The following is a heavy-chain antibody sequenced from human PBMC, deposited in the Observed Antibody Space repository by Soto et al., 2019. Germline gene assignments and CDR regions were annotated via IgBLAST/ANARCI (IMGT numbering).Heavy chain of an antibody. CDR1: GGSISTYY. V-gene: IGHV4-59*01. CDR2: IYHSGST. CDR3: ARTFYDSGSYYHSCFVP. Sequence: QVQLQESGPGLVKPSETLSLTCTVSGGSISTYYWNWIRQPPGKGVEWIGSIYHSGSTSYNPSLKRRVTMSVDTSKHQFPLNLTSVTAADTAVYYCARTFYDSGSYYHSCFVPWRQGPLVTVSS. D-gene: IGHD3-10*01. J-gene: IGHJ5*02.